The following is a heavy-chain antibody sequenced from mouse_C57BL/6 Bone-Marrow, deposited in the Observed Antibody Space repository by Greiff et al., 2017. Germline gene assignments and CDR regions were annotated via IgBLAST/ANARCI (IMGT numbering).Heavy chain of an antibody. V-gene: IGHV5-6*02. CDR3: ARLDGYYEAY. D-gene: IGHD2-3*01. CDR2: ISSGGSYT. Sequence: DVKLVESGGDLVKPGGSLKLSCAASGFTFSSYGMSWVRQTPDKRLEWVATISSGGSYTYSPASVKGRFTISRDNAKNTLYLQMSSLKSEDTAMDYCARLDGYYEAYWGQGTLVTVSA. CDR1: GFTFSSYG. J-gene: IGHJ3*01.